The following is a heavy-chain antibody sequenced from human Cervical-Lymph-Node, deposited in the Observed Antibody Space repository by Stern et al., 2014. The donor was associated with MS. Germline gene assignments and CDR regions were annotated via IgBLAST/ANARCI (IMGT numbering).Heavy chain of an antibody. CDR2: INTSSGTP. Sequence: QVQLVQSGSELKEPGASVKISCKTSGYTFTTYAMNWVRQAPGQGLEWVGWINTSSGTPSYAQGFTGRLVFSWDTSVSTAYLQIRSLRPEDAAVYYCSRGAIGARPRVYGFDFWGQGTTVTVST. CDR1: GYTFTTYA. V-gene: IGHV7-4-1*02. J-gene: IGHJ3*01. D-gene: IGHD6-6*01. CDR3: SRGAIGARPRVYGFDF.